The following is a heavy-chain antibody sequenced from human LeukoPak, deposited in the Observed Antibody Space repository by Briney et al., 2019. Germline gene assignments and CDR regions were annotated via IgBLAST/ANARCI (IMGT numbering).Heavy chain of an antibody. CDR2: IWYDGSNK. Sequence: GGSLRLPCAASGFTFSSYGMHWVRQAPGKGLEWVAVIWYDGSNKYYADSVKGRFTISRDNSKNTLYLQMNSLRAEDTAVYYCARARAYSSSWYVLDYWGQGTLVTVSS. CDR1: GFTFSSYG. CDR3: ARARAYSSSWYVLDY. J-gene: IGHJ4*02. D-gene: IGHD6-13*01. V-gene: IGHV3-33*01.